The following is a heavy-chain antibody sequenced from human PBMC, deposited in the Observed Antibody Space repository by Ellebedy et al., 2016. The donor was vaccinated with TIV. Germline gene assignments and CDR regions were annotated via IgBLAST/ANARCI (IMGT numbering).Heavy chain of an antibody. CDR3: TTVYRYNYDSV. V-gene: IGHV3-15*01. CDR2: IKSKTDGGAA. Sequence: GGPLRLSCAASGFTFSNAWMNWVRQAPGKGLGWVGRIKSKTDGGAADYAAPVKGRFTISRDDSKNTLYLQMNSLKTEDTAVYFCTTVYRYNYDSVWGQGTLVTVSS. CDR1: GFTFSNAW. J-gene: IGHJ4*02. D-gene: IGHD5-18*01.